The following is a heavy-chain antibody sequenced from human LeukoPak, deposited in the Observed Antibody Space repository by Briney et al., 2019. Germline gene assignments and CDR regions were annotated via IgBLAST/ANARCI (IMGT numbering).Heavy chain of an antibody. Sequence: GGSLRLSCAASGFTFSSYGMHWVRQAPGKGLEWVAVISYDGSNKYYADSVKGRFTISRDNSKNTLYLQMNSLRAEDTAVYYCAESHIVVVPAAPIDYWGQGTLVTVSS. CDR1: GFTFSSYG. CDR3: AESHIVVVPAAPIDY. D-gene: IGHD2-2*01. J-gene: IGHJ4*02. CDR2: ISYDGSNK. V-gene: IGHV3-30*18.